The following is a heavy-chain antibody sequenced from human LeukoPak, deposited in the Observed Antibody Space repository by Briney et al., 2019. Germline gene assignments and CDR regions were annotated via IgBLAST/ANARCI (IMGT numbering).Heavy chain of an antibody. J-gene: IGHJ4*02. CDR3: ARKVGETGWLDY. CDR1: GGSISSYY. Sequence: SETLSLTCTVSGGSISSYYWSWIRQPPGKGLEWIGYIYYSGSTNYNPSLKSRVTIPVDTSKNQFSLKLSSVTAADTALYYCARKVGETGWLDYWGQGTLVTVSS. V-gene: IGHV4-59*01. D-gene: IGHD1-26*01. CDR2: IYYSGST.